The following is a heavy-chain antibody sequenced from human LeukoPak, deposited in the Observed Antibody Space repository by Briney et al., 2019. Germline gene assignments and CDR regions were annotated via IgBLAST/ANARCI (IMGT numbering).Heavy chain of an antibody. V-gene: IGHV3-23*01. Sequence: GGSLRLSCAASGFTFSSYAMSWVRQAPGKGLEWVSAISGSGGSTYYADSVKGRFTISRDNSKNTLYLQMNSLRAEDTAVYYCADAGYSSSWYRFDYWGQGPWSPSPQ. CDR3: ADAGYSSSWYRFDY. J-gene: IGHJ4*02. CDR1: GFTFSSYA. D-gene: IGHD6-13*01. CDR2: ISGSGGST.